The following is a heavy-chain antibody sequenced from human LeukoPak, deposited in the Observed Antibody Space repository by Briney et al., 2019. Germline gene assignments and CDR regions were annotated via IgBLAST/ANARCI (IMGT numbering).Heavy chain of an antibody. CDR3: AKDDSSGYYSPYYFDY. Sequence: GGSLRLSCAASGFTFSSYSMNWVRQAPGKGLEWVSAISGGGTSTYYADSVKGRFTISRDNSKKTLSLQMNSLRAEDTAVYYCAKDDSSGYYSPYYFDYWGQGTLVTVSS. CDR1: GFTFSSYS. V-gene: IGHV3-23*01. J-gene: IGHJ4*02. D-gene: IGHD3-22*01. CDR2: ISGGGTST.